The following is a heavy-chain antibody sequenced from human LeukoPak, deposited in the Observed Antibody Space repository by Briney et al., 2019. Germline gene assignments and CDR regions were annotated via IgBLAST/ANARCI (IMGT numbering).Heavy chain of an antibody. Sequence: ASVKVSCKVSGYTLTELSMHWVRQAPGKGLEWMGGFDPEDGETIYAQKFQGRVTMTEDISTDTAYMELSSLRSEDTAVYYCATLDCSSTSCLYYYYYGMDVWGQGTTVTVSS. D-gene: IGHD2-2*01. CDR2: FDPEDGET. CDR1: GYTLTELS. J-gene: IGHJ6*02. V-gene: IGHV1-24*01. CDR3: ATLDCSSTSCLYYYYYGMDV.